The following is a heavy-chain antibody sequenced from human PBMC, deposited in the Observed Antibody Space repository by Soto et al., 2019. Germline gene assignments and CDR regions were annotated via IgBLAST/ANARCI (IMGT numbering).Heavy chain of an antibody. CDR3: ARDKGSSWYNWFDP. CDR1: GFTFSSYW. V-gene: IGHV3-7*03. D-gene: IGHD6-13*01. J-gene: IGHJ5*02. Sequence: GGSLRLSCAASGFTFSSYWTSWVRQAPGKGLEWVANIKQDGSEKYYVDSVKGRFTISRDNAKNSLYLQMNSLRAEDTAVYYCARDKGSSWYNWFDPWGQGTLVTVSS. CDR2: IKQDGSEK.